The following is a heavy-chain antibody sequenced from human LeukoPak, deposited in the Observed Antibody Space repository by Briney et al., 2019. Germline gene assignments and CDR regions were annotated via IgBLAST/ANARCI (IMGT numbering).Heavy chain of an antibody. CDR3: GREWRLAEYGSEYYYGMDV. Sequence: PSETLSLTCTVSGGSISTYYWTWIRQSAGKGLDWIGRISTSGTTNYDPSLKSRVTMSVDTSKNQFSLKLTSVTAADTAVYYCGREWRLAEYGSEYYYGMDVWGHGTTVTVSS. V-gene: IGHV4-4*07. D-gene: IGHD3-10*01. J-gene: IGHJ6*02. CDR1: GGSISTYY. CDR2: ISTSGTT.